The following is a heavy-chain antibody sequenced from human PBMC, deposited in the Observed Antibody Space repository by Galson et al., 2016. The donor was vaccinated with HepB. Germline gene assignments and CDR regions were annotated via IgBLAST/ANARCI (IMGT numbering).Heavy chain of an antibody. CDR3: STLRDFWSG. D-gene: IGHD3-3*01. CDR2: INSDGRNI. Sequence: SLRLSCAASGFTFSRHWMYWVRQAPGKGLVWVSQINSDGRNINYADSVKGRFTITRDNADNTLYLQMNSLRGDDTAVYYCSTLRDFWSGWGQGTLVTVSP. CDR1: GFTFSRHW. V-gene: IGHV3-74*01. J-gene: IGHJ1*01.